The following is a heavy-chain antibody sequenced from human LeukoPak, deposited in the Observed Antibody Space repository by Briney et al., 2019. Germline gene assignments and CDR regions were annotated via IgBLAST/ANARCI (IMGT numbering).Heavy chain of an antibody. Sequence: GASVKVSCKASGYTFTGYYMHWVRQAPGQGLEWMGRINPNSGGTNYAQKFQGRVTMTRDTSISTAYMELSRLRSDDTAVYYCARDSKQQLVGGDYWGQRTLVTVSS. CDR3: ARDSKQQLVGGDY. CDR2: INPNSGGT. D-gene: IGHD6-13*01. CDR1: GYTFTGYY. V-gene: IGHV1-2*06. J-gene: IGHJ4*02.